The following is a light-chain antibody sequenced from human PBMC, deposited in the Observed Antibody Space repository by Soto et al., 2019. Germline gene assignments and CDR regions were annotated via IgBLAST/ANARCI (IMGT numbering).Light chain of an antibody. Sequence: QSVLTQPPSASGSPGQSVTISCTGTKNDIGVYDFVSWYQHHPGKAPRLIIYEVVQRPSGVPYRFSGSKSGNTASLTVSGLQAADEADYFCKSYAGSNTYVFGSGTRSPS. CDR1: KNDIGVYDF. V-gene: IGLV2-8*01. CDR3: KSYAGSNTYV. CDR2: EVV. J-gene: IGLJ1*01.